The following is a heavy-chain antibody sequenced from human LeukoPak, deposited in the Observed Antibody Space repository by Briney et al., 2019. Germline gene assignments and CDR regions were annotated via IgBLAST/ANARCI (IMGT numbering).Heavy chain of an antibody. J-gene: IGHJ6*02. V-gene: IGHV3-33*01. CDR2: IWYDGSNK. CDR1: GFTFSSYG. CDR3: ARDNSEFPPSGMDV. Sequence: GRSLRLSCAASGFTFSSYGMHWVRQAPGKGLEWVAVIWYDGSNKYYAGSVKGRFTISRDNSKNTLYLQMNSLRAEDTAVYYCARDNSEFPPSGMDVWGQGTTVTVSS. D-gene: IGHD4-23*01.